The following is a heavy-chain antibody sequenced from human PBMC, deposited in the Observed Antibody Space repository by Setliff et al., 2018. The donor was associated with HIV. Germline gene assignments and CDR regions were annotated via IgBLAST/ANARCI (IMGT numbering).Heavy chain of an antibody. CDR3: SRSQGIGNYYMDV. Sequence: GGSLRLSCAASGFTFSDYWMSWVRQAPGKGLEWVASIKEGGSEKYYSDSVKGRFTISRNDAENSLFLQLNSLRDEDTAVYYCSRSQGIGNYYMDVWGTGTTVTVSS. J-gene: IGHJ6*03. D-gene: IGHD2-15*01. CDR2: IKEGGSEK. CDR1: GFTFSDYW. V-gene: IGHV3-7*01.